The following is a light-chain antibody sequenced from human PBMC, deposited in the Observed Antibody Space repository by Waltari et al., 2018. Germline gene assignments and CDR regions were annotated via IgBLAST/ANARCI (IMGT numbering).Light chain of an antibody. CDR3: QQHYTAPIT. CDR2: WAS. CDR1: QSVLHSSKNKNY. J-gene: IGKJ5*01. V-gene: IGKV4-1*01. Sequence: IVMTQSPVSLAAYLVERSTITSKSRQSVLHSSKNKNYLAWYQQKPGQPLKLLMYWASTRESGVPDRFSGSGSGTDFTLTISSLQAEDVAVYYCQQHYTAPITFGQGTRLDIK.